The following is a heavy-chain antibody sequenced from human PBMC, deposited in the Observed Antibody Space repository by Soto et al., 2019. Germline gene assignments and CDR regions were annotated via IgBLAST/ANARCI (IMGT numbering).Heavy chain of an antibody. CDR3: ARDYGDYQFDY. V-gene: IGHV4-39*02. Sequence: SETLSLTCTVSGGSISSSSYYWDWIRQPPGKGLEWIGNIYYRGTTYYNPSLKSRVTISVDTSKNQFSLKLASVTAAETAVYYCARDYGDYQFDYWGQGTLVTVSS. D-gene: IGHD4-17*01. J-gene: IGHJ4*02. CDR1: GGSISSSSYY. CDR2: IYYRGTT.